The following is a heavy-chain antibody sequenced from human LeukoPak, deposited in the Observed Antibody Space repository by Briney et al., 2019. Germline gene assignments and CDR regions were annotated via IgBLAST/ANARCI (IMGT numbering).Heavy chain of an antibody. Sequence: ASVKVSCKASGYTFLDYYMHWVRQAPGQGLEWMGWINPSSGGTNYAQKFQGRVTVTRDTSISTVYMDLSGLTSDDTAMYYCARARPCPAAPCYGWFDPGGQGTLVTVSS. J-gene: IGHJ5*02. CDR1: GYTFLDYY. V-gene: IGHV1-2*02. D-gene: IGHD2-2*01. CDR2: INPSSGGT. CDR3: ARARPCPAAPCYGWFDP.